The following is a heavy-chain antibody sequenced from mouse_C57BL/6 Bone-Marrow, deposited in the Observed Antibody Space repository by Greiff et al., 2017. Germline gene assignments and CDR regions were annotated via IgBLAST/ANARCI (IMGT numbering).Heavy chain of an antibody. V-gene: IGHV1-52*01. J-gene: IGHJ3*01. Sequence: QVQLQQPGAELVRPGSSVKLSCKASGYTFTSYWMHWVKQRPIQVLEWIGNIDPSDSETHYNQKFQDKATLSVDNSSSTAYMQLSSLTSEDSAVYYCARWGGSSLGFAYWGQGTLVTVSA. CDR2: IDPSDSET. D-gene: IGHD1-1*01. CDR1: GYTFTSYW. CDR3: ARWGGSSLGFAY.